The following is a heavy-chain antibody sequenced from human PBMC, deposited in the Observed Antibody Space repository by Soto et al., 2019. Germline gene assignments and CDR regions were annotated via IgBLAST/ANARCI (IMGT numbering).Heavy chain of an antibody. D-gene: IGHD3-3*01. CDR1: GYTFTSDD. Sequence: ASVPGSCKASGYTFTSDDINWVRQATGQGLEWMGWMNPNSGNTGYAQKFQGRVTMTRNTSISTAYMELSSLRSEDTAVYYCARGGYYDFWSGPYAFDIWGQGTMVTVSS. CDR3: ARGGYYDFWSGPYAFDI. CDR2: MNPNSGNT. V-gene: IGHV1-8*01. J-gene: IGHJ3*02.